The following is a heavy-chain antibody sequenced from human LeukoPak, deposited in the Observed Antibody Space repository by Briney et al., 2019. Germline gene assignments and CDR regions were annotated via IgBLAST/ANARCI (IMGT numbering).Heavy chain of an antibody. CDR1: GFTFSSYA. CDR2: ISYDDGSNK. V-gene: IGHV3-30*04. J-gene: IGHJ4*02. D-gene: IGHD3-10*01. CDR3: SKERPEEYYGSGSYFDY. Sequence: PGGSLRLSCAASGFTFSSYAMHWVRQVPGKGLEWVAVISYDDGSNKYYADSVKGRFTISRDNSKHTVYLEMNSLRVEDTAMYYCSKERPEEYYGSGSYFDYWGQGTLVTVSS.